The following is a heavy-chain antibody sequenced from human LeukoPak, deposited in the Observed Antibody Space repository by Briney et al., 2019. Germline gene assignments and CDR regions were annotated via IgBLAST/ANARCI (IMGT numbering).Heavy chain of an antibody. D-gene: IGHD1-14*01. CDR2: IKSDGSST. Sequence: GGSLRLSSAASGFTFRSYWMHWVRQAPGKGLVWVSRIKSDGSSTTYADSVKGRFTISRDNAKNTLYLQMNSLRGEDTGVYYCARDAAGLDYWGQGTLVTISS. CDR3: ARDAAGLDY. J-gene: IGHJ4*02. V-gene: IGHV3-74*01. CDR1: GFTFRSYW.